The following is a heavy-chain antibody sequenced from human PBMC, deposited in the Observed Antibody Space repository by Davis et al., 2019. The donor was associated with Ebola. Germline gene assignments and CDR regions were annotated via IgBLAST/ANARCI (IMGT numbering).Heavy chain of an antibody. V-gene: IGHV6-1*01. Sequence: HSQTLSLTCAISGDSVSGSSGAWNWIRQSPSRGLEWLGRTYYSSKWYIDYAVSVKSRLIINPDTSKNQFSLQLNSVTPEDTAVYYCARGWLRTGLDIWGQGTMVIVSS. CDR3: ARGWLRTGLDI. D-gene: IGHD5-24*01. CDR2: TYYSSKWYI. J-gene: IGHJ3*02. CDR1: GDSVSGSSGA.